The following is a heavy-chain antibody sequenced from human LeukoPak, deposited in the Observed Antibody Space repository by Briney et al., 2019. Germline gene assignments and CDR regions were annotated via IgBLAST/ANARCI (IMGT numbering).Heavy chain of an antibody. CDR1: GFVFSSYW. CDR3: ARDKEAAVDFWSGYYPL. CDR2: IKRDGSEK. D-gene: IGHD3-3*01. J-gene: IGHJ4*02. V-gene: IGHV3-7*01. Sequence: GGSLRLSCAASGFVFSSYWMGWVRQAPGKGLEWVANIKRDGSEKYYVDSVKGRFTISRDNAQNSLYLQMNSLRAEDTAVYYCARDKEAAVDFWSGYYPLWGQGTLVTVSS.